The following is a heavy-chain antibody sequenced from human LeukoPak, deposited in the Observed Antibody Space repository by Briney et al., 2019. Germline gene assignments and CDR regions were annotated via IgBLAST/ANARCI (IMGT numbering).Heavy chain of an antibody. CDR2: VSNDGRDK. CDR3: ARDRNSPAKYYFDY. CDR1: GFTFNAYA. V-gene: IGHV3-30*01. Sequence: TGGSLRLSCAASGFTFNAYATHWVRQAPGKGLEWVAVVSNDGRDKHYADSVKGRFTISRDNSENTLYLQMNTLRAEDTAVYYCARDRNSPAKYYFDYWGQGTLVTVSS. D-gene: IGHD1-14*01. J-gene: IGHJ4*02.